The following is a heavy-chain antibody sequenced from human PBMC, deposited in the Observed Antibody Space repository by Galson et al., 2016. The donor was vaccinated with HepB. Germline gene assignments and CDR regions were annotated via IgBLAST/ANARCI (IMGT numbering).Heavy chain of an antibody. CDR1: GGTFSSYA. D-gene: IGHD3-10*01. J-gene: IGHJ6*02. CDR3: ARGWDGLSITMVRGVIPNYYYDYCMDV. CDR2: IIPIFGTA. V-gene: IGHV1-69*13. Sequence: SVKVSCKASGGTFSSYAISWVRQAPGQGLEWMGGIIPIFGTADYAQKFQGRVTITADESTSTAYMELSSLRSEDTAVYYCARGWDGLSITMVRGVIPNYYYDYCMDVWGQGTTVTVSS.